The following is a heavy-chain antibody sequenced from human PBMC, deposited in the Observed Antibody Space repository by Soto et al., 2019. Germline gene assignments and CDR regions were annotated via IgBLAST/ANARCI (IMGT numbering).Heavy chain of an antibody. V-gene: IGHV1-18*01. D-gene: IGHD4-17*01. J-gene: IGHJ3*02. CDR3: ARDAPFDDHGDYVDAFDI. Sequence: QVQLVQSGAEVKKPGAAVKVSCKASGYTFTSYGISWVRQAPGQGLEWMGWISAYNGNTNYAQKLQGRVTMTTDTSTSTAYMELRSLRSDDTAVYYCARDAPFDDHGDYVDAFDIWGQGTMVTVSS. CDR2: ISAYNGNT. CDR1: GYTFTSYG.